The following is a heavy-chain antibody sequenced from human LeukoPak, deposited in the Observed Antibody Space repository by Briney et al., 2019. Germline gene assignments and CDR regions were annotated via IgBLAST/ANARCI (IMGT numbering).Heavy chain of an antibody. CDR2: MSGSGGRT. CDR3: AKWGCSGGSCYPFDY. CDR1: GFTFSSYW. J-gene: IGHJ4*02. D-gene: IGHD2-15*01. V-gene: IGHV3-23*01. Sequence: GGSLRLSCAASGFTFSSYWMSWVRQAPGKGLEWVSAMSGSGGRTYYADSVKGRFTISRDNSKNTLYLQMSSLRAEDTAVYYCAKWGCSGGSCYPFDYWGQGTLVTVSS.